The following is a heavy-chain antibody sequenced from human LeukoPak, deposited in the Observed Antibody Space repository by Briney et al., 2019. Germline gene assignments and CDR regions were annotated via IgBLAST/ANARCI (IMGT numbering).Heavy chain of an antibody. CDR2: IHPADSDT. CDR3: TMGWRGTYYDPADY. V-gene: IGHV5-51*01. CDR1: GYTVTSNW. D-gene: IGHD1-26*01. Sequence: GESLKIYSKGSGYTVTSNWIGWVRQMPGKGLEWMAIIHPADSDTRYSPSFQGQVSISVDKSISTAYLQWSSLKASDTAMYYCTMGWRGTYYDPADYWSQGTLIIVSS. J-gene: IGHJ4*02.